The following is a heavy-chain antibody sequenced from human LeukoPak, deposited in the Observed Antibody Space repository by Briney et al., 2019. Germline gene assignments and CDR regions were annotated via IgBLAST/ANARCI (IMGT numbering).Heavy chain of an antibody. V-gene: IGHV4-30-4*01. CDR1: GGSISSGDYY. CDR2: IYYSGST. CDR3: ARGGGGELLTDY. Sequence: SETLSLTCTVSGGSISSGDYYWSWIRQPPGKGLEWIGYIYYSGSTYYNPSLKSRVTISVDTSKNQFSLKLSSVTAADPAAYYWARGGGGELLTDYWGQGTLVTVSS. D-gene: IGHD3-10*01. J-gene: IGHJ4*02.